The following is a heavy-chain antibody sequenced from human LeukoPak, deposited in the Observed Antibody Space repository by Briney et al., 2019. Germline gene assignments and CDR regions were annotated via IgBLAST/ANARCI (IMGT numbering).Heavy chain of an antibody. V-gene: IGHV3-23*01. CDR1: GFTFSSYA. D-gene: IGHD3-9*01. J-gene: IGHJ3*02. CDR2: FSSGGRET. CDR3: AKSVLRYFDRYAFDI. Sequence: PGGSLRLSCAASGFTFSSYAMSWVRQAPGKGLEWVSGFSSGGRETYYADSVKGRFTVSRDISKNTLYLQMNSLRAEDTAVYYCAKSVLRYFDRYAFDIWGQGTMVTVSS.